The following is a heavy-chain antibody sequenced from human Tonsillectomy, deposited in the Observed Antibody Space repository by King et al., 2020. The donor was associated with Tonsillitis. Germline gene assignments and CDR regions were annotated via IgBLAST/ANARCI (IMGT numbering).Heavy chain of an antibody. CDR2: IDWDDDK. J-gene: IGHJ4*02. D-gene: IGHD6-6*01. CDR3: ARIRPSSSFLSSFDY. Sequence: TLKESGPALVKPTQTLTLTCTFSGFSLSTSGMFVSWLRQPPGKALEWLALIDWDDDKYYSTSLKTRLTISKDTSKNQVVLTMTNMDPVDTATYYCARIRPSSSFLSSFDYWGPGTLVTVSS. V-gene: IGHV2-70*01. CDR1: GFSLSTSGMF.